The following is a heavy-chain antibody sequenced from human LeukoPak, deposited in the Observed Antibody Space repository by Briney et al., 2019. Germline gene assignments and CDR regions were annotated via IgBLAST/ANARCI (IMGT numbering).Heavy chain of an antibody. CDR3: ARNTNYFGSGNSFDY. CDR2: IDPNSGDT. Sequence: GASVKDSCKASGYTFTGYHMHWVRQAPGQGLEWMGWIDPNSGDTNYAQRFQGRVTMTRDTSITTAYMDLSRLRPDDTAVYYCARNTNYFGSGNSFDYWGQGTLVTVSS. CDR1: GYTFTGYH. J-gene: IGHJ4*02. D-gene: IGHD3-10*01. V-gene: IGHV1-2*02.